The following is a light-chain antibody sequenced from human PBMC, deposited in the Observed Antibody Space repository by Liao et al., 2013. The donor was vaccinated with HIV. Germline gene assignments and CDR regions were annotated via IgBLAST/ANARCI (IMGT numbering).Light chain of an antibody. Sequence: SYVLTQPPSVSVAPGRTAAINCDGINIGTRRVHWYQQKSGQAPVMVISYDGDRPSGIPERFSGSNSGNTATLTISRVEAGDEADYFCQVWDRGCDHPVFGGGTHLTVL. CDR2: YDG. CDR1: NIGTRR. CDR3: QVWDRGCDHPV. V-gene: IGLV3-21*04. J-gene: IGLJ3*02.